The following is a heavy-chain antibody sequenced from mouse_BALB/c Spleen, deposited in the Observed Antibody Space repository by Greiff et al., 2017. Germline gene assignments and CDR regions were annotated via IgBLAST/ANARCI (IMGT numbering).Heavy chain of an antibody. CDR3: ARQLGRGAAMVY. CDR1: GYTFTSYW. D-gene: IGHD3-1*01. Sequence: VQLQESGAELAKPGASVKMSCKASGYTFTSYWMHWVKQRPGQGLEWIGYINPSTGYTEYNQKFKDKATLTADKSSSTAYMQLSSLTSEDSAVYYCARQLGRGAAMVYWGQGTSVTVSS. J-gene: IGHJ4*01. CDR2: INPSTGYT. V-gene: IGHV1-7*01.